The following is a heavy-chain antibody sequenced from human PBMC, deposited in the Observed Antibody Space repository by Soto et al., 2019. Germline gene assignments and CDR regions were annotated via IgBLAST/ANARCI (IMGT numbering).Heavy chain of an antibody. J-gene: IGHJ4*02. Sequence: SETLSLTCAVYGGSFSGYYWSWIRQPPGKGLEWIGEINHSGSTNYNPSLKSRVTISVDTSKNQFSLKLGSVTAADTAVYYCARRPDRGHFDYCGQGTLVTVSS. V-gene: IGHV4-34*01. CDR1: GGSFSGYY. CDR2: INHSGST. CDR3: ARRPDRGHFDY. D-gene: IGHD3-10*01.